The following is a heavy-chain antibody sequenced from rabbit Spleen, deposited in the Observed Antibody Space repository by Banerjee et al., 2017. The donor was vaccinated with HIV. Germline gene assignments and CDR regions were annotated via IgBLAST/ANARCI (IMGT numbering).Heavy chain of an antibody. CDR3: ARAWSTTGGAYATLFNL. V-gene: IGHV1S40*01. CDR2: IYGGISGST. CDR1: GCDLNAYYY. Sequence: QSLEESGGGLVKPEGSLTPTCKASGCDLNAYYYMSWVRQAPGKGLEWIACIYGGISGSTYFATWAKGRFTCSKTSSTTVTLQMNSLTPADTATYFCARAWSTTGGAYATLFNLWGQGTLVTVS. D-gene: IGHD6-1*01. J-gene: IGHJ4*01.